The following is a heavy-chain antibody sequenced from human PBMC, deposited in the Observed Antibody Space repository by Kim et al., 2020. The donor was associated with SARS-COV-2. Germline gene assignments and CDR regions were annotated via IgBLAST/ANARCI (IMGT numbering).Heavy chain of an antibody. J-gene: IGHJ3*02. CDR2: IHDSGRS. CDR3: ARDPGGKRGLDI. Sequence: SETLSLTCSVSGGSISGHYWTWIRQPPGKGLEWIAYIHDSGRSDYSPTLKSRVAVSLDTSKNEFSLKLKSLTPADTAVYFCARDPGGKRGLDIWGHGTL. CDR1: GGSISGHY. D-gene: IGHD2-15*01. V-gene: IGHV4-59*11.